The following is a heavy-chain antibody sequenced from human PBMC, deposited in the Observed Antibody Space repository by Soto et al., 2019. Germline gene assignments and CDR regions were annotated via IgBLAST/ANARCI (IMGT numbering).Heavy chain of an antibody. CDR1: GYTFTSYG. Sequence: SVKVSCKASGYTFTSYGIHWVRQAPGQGLEWMGIINPSGGSTSYAQKFQGRVTMTRDTSTSTVYMELSSLRSEDTAVYYCAREDPYCSGGSCYYFDYWGQGTLVSVSS. V-gene: IGHV1-46*01. CDR2: INPSGGST. CDR3: AREDPYCSGGSCYYFDY. J-gene: IGHJ4*02. D-gene: IGHD2-15*01.